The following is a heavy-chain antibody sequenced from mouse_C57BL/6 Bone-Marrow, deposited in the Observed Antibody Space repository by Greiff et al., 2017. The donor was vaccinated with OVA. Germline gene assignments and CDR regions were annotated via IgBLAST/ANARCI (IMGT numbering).Heavy chain of an antibody. V-gene: IGHV1-50*01. Sequence: VQLQQPGAELVKPGASVKLSCKASGYTFTSYWMQWVKQRPGQGLEWIGEIDPSDSYTNYNQKFKGKATLTVDTSSSTAYMQLSSLTSEDSAVYYCARDGYYDCYFDVWGTGTTVTVSS. J-gene: IGHJ1*03. CDR3: ARDGYYDCYFDV. CDR1: GYTFTSYW. CDR2: IDPSDSYT. D-gene: IGHD2-3*01.